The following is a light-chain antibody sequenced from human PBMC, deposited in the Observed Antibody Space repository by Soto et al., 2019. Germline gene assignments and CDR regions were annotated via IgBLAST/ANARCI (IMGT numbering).Light chain of an antibody. CDR1: SSNIGAGYD. Sequence: QSVLTQPPSVSGAPGQRVTISCTGSSSNIGAGYDVHWYQQLPGTGPKLLISGNSNRPPEVPDRFSGSRSGTSASLAITGLQAEDEADYYCQSHDSSLSAYVFGTGTKVTVL. J-gene: IGLJ1*01. V-gene: IGLV1-40*01. CDR3: QSHDSSLSAYV. CDR2: GNS.